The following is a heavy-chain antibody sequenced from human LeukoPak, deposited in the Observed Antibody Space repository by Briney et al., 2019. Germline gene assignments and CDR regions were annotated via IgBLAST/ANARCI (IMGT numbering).Heavy chain of an antibody. V-gene: IGHV3-11*01. Sequence: GGSLRLSCAASGFTFSDYYMSWIRQAPGKGLEWVSYISSSGSTIYYADPVKGRFTISRDNAENSLYLQMNSLRAEDTAVYYCARVRGTGRGELLSGDNWFDPWGQGTLVTVSS. CDR1: GFTFSDYY. D-gene: IGHD3-10*01. J-gene: IGHJ5*02. CDR3: ARVRGTGRGELLSGDNWFDP. CDR2: ISSSGSTI.